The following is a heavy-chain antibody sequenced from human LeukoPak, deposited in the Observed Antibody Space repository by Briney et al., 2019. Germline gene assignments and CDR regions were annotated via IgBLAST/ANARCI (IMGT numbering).Heavy chain of an antibody. Sequence: SETLSLTCAVSGYSISSGYYWGWFRQPPGKGLEWIGCMYHSGSTYYNPSPKSRVTISVDTSKNQFSLKLSSVTAADTAAYYCARQGGSSSPYYYYHMDVWGKGTTVTVSS. V-gene: IGHV4-38-2*01. D-gene: IGHD6-13*01. CDR2: MYHSGST. J-gene: IGHJ6*03. CDR1: GYSISSGYY. CDR3: ARQGGSSSPYYYYHMDV.